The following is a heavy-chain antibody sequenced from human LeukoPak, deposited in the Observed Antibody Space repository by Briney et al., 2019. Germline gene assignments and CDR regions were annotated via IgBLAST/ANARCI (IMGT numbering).Heavy chain of an antibody. V-gene: IGHV4-34*01. D-gene: IGHD5/OR15-5a*01. CDR3: ASRRSIVSHFDY. CDR1: GGSFSGYY. J-gene: IGHJ4*02. CDR2: INHSGST. Sequence: SETLSLTCAVYGGSFSGYYWSWIRQPPGKGLEWIGEINHSGSTNYNPSLKSRVTISVDTSKNQFSLKLSSVTAADTAVYYCASRRSIVSHFDYWGQGTLATVSS.